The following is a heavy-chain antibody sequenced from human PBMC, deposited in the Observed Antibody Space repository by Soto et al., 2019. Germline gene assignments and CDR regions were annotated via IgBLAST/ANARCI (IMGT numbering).Heavy chain of an antibody. CDR3: ARTFHHYNSGYHRDSYYGMDV. J-gene: IGHJ6*02. CDR2: IIPLFGTA. V-gene: IGHV1-69*13. D-gene: IGHD3-22*01. CDR1: GGTLSRYV. Sequence: SVKVSCKASGGTLSRYVISWLRQAPGQGLEWMGGIIPLFGTASYAKRIQTRVTITADESTGTAYMELSSLRSEDTAVYYCARTFHHYNSGYHRDSYYGMDVWGQGTTVTVSS.